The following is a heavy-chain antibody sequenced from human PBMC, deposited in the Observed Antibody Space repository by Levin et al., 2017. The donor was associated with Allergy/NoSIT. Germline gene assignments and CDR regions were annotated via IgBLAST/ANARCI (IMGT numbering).Heavy chain of an antibody. D-gene: IGHD3-22*01. CDR3: ARSAYYDSSGTLDY. Sequence: AASVKVSCKASGGTFSSYAISWVRQAPGQGLEWMGGIIPIFGTANYAQKFQGRVTITADKSTSTAYMELSSLRSEDTAVYYCARSAYYDSSGTLDYWGQGTLVTVSS. V-gene: IGHV1-69*06. J-gene: IGHJ4*02. CDR1: GGTFSSYA. CDR2: IIPIFGTA.